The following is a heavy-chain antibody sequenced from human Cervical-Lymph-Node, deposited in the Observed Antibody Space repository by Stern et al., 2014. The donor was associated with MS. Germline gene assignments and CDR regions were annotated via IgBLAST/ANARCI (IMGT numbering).Heavy chain of an antibody. CDR3: ARGGRGVGLEY. V-gene: IGHV3-30-3*01. CDR2: VSYEGTQR. Sequence: VHLVESGGGVVQPGRSLSLSCVASGFTFSTYAMHWVRQAPGKGMEWVAFVSYEGTQRNSTDSVKARFTISRDNSKNTLYLHMNSLRDEDTAVYFCARGGRGVGLEYWGQGALVTVSS. D-gene: IGHD3-10*01. J-gene: IGHJ4*02. CDR1: GFTFSTYA.